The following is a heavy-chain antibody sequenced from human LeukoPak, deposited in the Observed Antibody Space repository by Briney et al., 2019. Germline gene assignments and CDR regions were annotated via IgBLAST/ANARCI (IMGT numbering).Heavy chain of an antibody. J-gene: IGHJ6*02. D-gene: IGHD3-10*01. CDR2: IYYSGST. CDR3: ARVGSYSPLYYYYGMDA. CDR1: GGSISSYY. V-gene: IGHV4-59*01. Sequence: SETLSLTCTVSGGSISSYYWSWIRQPPGKGLEWIGYIYYSGSTNYNPSLKSRVTISVDTSKNQFSLKLSSVTAADTAVYYCARVGSYSPLYYYYGMDAWGQGTTVTVSS.